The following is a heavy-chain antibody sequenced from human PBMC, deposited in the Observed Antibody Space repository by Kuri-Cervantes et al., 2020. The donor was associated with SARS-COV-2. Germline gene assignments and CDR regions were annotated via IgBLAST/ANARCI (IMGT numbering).Heavy chain of an antibody. V-gene: IGHV4-39*01. CDR3: ARQGGYYGMDV. D-gene: IGHD3-22*01. CDR2: IYYSGST. J-gene: IGHJ6*02. Sequence: ESLKISCSVSGGSISSRSYYWGWIRQPPGKGLEWIGSIYYSGSTNYNPTLKSRVTISVDTSTNQFFLNLTSVTAADTAVYYCARQGGYYGMDVWGQGTTVIVSS. CDR1: GGSISSRSYY.